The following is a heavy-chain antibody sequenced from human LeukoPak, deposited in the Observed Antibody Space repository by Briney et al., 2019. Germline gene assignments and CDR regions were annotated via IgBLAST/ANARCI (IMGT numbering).Heavy chain of an antibody. V-gene: IGHV3-48*01. CDR1: GFTFSSYS. J-gene: IGHJ4*02. D-gene: IGHD6-19*01. CDR3: AKNLTVAGTLFDY. Sequence: GSLRLSCAASGFTFSSYSMNWVRQAPGKGLEWVSYISGSSGTRYYADSVKGRFTISRDNSKNTLYLQMNSLRADDTAVYYCAKNLTVAGTLFDYWGQGTLVTVSS. CDR2: ISGSSGTR.